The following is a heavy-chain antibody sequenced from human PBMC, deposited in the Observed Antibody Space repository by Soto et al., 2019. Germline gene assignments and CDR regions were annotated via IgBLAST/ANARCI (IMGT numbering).Heavy chain of an antibody. CDR3: ARRDYYYYGMDV. CDR2: IYYSGST. V-gene: IGHV4-39*01. J-gene: IGHJ6*02. Sequence: SETLSLTCTVSGGSISSSSYYWGWIRQPPGKGLEWIGSIYYSGSTYYNPSLKSRVTISVDTSKNQFSLKLSSVTAADTAVYYCARRDYYYYGMDVWGQGTTVTVSS. CDR1: GGSISSSSYY.